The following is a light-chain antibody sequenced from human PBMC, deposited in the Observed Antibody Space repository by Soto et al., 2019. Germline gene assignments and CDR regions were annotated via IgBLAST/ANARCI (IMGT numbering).Light chain of an antibody. V-gene: IGLV2-8*01. Sequence: QSALTQPPSASGSPGQSVTISCTGTSSDVGAYNFVSWYQQHPGKAPKLMIYDVSKRPSWVPDRFSASKSGNTASLTVSGLQAEDEADYYCSSHAGTNTPFVFGTGTKVTVL. CDR2: DVS. J-gene: IGLJ1*01. CDR1: SSDVGAYNF. CDR3: SSHAGTNTPFV.